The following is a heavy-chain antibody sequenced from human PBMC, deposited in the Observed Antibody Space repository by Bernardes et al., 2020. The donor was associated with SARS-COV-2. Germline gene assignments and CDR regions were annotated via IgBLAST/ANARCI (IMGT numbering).Heavy chain of an antibody. D-gene: IGHD3-22*01. J-gene: IGHJ5*02. V-gene: IGHV4-39*01. CDR3: ARPVGSSGYYPNWFDP. CDR2: IYYSGST. CDR1: GGSISSSSYY. Sequence: SETLSLTCTVSGGSISSSSYYWGWIRQPPGKGLEWIGSIYYSGSTYYNPSLKSRVTISVDTSKNQFSLKLSSVTAADTAVYYCARPVGSSGYYPNWFDPWGQGTLVTVSS.